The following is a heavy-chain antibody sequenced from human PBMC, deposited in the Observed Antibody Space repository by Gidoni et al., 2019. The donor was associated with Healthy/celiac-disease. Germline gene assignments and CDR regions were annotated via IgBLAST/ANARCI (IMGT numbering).Heavy chain of an antibody. CDR1: GGSISSGGYS. D-gene: IGHD6-6*01. V-gene: IGHV4-31*03. J-gene: IGHJ5*02. Sequence: QVQLQESGPGLVKPSQTLSLTCTVSGGSISSGGYSWSWIRQHPGKGLEWIGYIYYSGSTYYNPSLKSRVTISVDTSKNQFSLKLSSVTAADTAVYYCARALGSSSGRRWFDPWGQGTLVTVSS. CDR3: ARALGSSSGRRWFDP. CDR2: IYYSGST.